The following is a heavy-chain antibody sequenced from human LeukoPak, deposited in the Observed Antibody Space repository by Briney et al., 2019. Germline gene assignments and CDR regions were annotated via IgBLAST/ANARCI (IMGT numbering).Heavy chain of an antibody. D-gene: IGHD2-15*01. CDR3: ARGADGVSSNSRGWFDP. CDR1: GFTFDDYA. CDR2: ISWNSGVI. V-gene: IGHV3-9*01. J-gene: IGHJ5*02. Sequence: GRSLRLSCAASGFTFDDYAMHWVRQAPGKGLEWVSGISWNSGVIGYADSVKGRFTISRDNARNSLYLQMNTLRAEDTAVYSCARGADGVSSNSRGWFDPWGQGTLVTVSS.